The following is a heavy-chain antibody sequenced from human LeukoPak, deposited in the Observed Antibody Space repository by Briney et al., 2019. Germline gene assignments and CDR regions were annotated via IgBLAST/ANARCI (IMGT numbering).Heavy chain of an antibody. V-gene: IGHV4-39*01. CDR2: IYYSGST. CDR1: GGSISSSSYY. Sequence: KPSETLSLTCTVSGGSISSSSYYWGWIRQPPGKGLEWIGSIYYSGSTYYNPSLKSRVTISVDTSKNQFSLKLSSVTAADTAVYYCARHSVVAWYFDLWGRGTLVTVSS. J-gene: IGHJ2*01. D-gene: IGHD4-23*01. CDR3: ARHSVVAWYFDL.